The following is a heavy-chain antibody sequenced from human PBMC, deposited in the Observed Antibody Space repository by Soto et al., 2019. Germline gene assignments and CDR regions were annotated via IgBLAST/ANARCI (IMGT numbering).Heavy chain of an antibody. D-gene: IGHD3-22*01. J-gene: IGHJ3*02. CDR2: ISAYNGNT. CDR3: AREYATDYYDSSGYLRTDAFDI. CDR1: GYTFTSYG. V-gene: IGHV1-18*01. Sequence: ASVKVSCKASGYTFTSYGISWVRQAPGQGLEWMGWISAYNGNTNYAQKLQGRVTMTTDTSTSTAYMELRSLRSDDTAVYYCAREYATDYYDSSGYLRTDAFDIWGQGTMVTVSS.